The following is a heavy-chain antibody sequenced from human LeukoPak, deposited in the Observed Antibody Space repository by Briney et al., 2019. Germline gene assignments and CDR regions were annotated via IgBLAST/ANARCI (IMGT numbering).Heavy chain of an antibody. D-gene: IGHD3-10*01. CDR1: GGSISSSDYY. J-gene: IGHJ4*02. V-gene: IGHV4-30-4*08. CDR3: AREPYGYFDY. Sequence: SETLSLTCTVSGGSISSSDYYWSWIRRPPGKGLEWIGYIYYSGSTYYNPSLKSRVTISVDTSKNQFPLKLSSVTAADTAVYYCAREPYGYFDYWGQGTLVTVSS. CDR2: IYYSGST.